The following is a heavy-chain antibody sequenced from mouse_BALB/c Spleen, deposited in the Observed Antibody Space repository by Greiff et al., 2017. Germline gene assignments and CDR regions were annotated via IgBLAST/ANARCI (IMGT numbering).Heavy chain of an antibody. CDR1: GYTFSSYW. CDR2: ILPGSGSA. CDR3: ARLRYGNSLTY. Sequence: QVQLQQSGAELTKPGASVKISCKATGYTFSSYWIEWVKQRPGHGLEWIGEILPGSGSANYNEKFKGKATFTADTSSNTAYMQLSSLTSEDSAVYYCARLRYGNSLTYWGQGTLVTVSA. V-gene: IGHV1-9*01. D-gene: IGHD2-10*02. J-gene: IGHJ3*01.